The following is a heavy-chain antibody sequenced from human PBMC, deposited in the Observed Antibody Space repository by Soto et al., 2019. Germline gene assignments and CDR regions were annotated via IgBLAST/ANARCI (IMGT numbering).Heavy chain of an antibody. CDR3: AKDGALLSGSYYNVFLRDYYYGMDV. CDR1: GFTFSSYA. CDR2: IRGSGGST. D-gene: IGHD3-10*01. V-gene: IGHV3-23*01. Sequence: PGGSLSLSCAASGFTFSSYAMSWVRQAPGKGLEWVSAIRGSGGSTYYADSVKGRFTISRDNSKNTLYLQMNILRAEDTAVYYCAKDGALLSGSYYNVFLRDYYYGMDVWGQGTTVTVSS. J-gene: IGHJ6*02.